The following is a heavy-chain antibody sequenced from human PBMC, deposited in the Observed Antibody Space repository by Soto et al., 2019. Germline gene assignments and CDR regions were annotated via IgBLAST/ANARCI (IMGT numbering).Heavy chain of an antibody. Sequence: SQTLSLTCAISGESVSSDSAAWNWFWQSPSRGLEWLGRTYYRSKWYNDYLISVKSRITINPDTSKNQFSLHLNSVTPEDTAVYSCARDVPNWLDSWGQGTLVTVSS. J-gene: IGHJ5*01. CDR1: GESVSSDSAA. V-gene: IGHV6-1*01. CDR3: ARDVPNWLDS. CDR2: TYYRSKWYN.